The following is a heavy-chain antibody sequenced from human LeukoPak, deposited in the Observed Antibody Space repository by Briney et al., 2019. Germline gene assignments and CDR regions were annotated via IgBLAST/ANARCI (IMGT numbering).Heavy chain of an antibody. CDR1: GYSFTRNW. V-gene: IGHV5-51*01. CDR2: IYPGDSDT. D-gene: IGHD2-2*01. CDR3: ARQGYCTSTNCPASAFDI. J-gene: IGHJ3*02. Sequence: AGESLKISCKGSGYSFTRNWIGWVRQIPGKGLEWMGIIYPGDSDTRYSPSFQGQVTMSADKSISTAYLQWSRLKASDTAMYYCARQGYCTSTNCPASAFDIWGQGTRVTVSS.